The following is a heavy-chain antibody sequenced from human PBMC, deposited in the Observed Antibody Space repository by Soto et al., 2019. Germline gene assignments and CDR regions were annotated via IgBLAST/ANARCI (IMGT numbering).Heavy chain of an antibody. V-gene: IGHV3-7*01. CDR2: IKLDGREK. CDR3: VRELDGSGRFDY. Sequence: GGSLRLSCSASGFICRRYWMAWVRQAPGKGLEWVATIKLDGREKNYLDSVQGRFTISRDDAENSMSLQMSSLRGEDTAVYFCVRELDGSGRFDYWGLGTPVTVSS. J-gene: IGHJ4*02. D-gene: IGHD3-3*02. CDR1: GFICRRYW.